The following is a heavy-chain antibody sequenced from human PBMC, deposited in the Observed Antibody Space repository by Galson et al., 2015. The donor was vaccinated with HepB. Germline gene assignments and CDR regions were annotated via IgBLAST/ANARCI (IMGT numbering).Heavy chain of an antibody. D-gene: IGHD4-17*01. CDR3: ARAVGGTVTTYNWFDP. CDR1: GFTFSSYA. J-gene: IGHJ5*02. CDR2: ISSNGGST. Sequence: SLRLSCAASGFTFSSYAMHWVRQAPGKGLEYVSAISSNGGSTYYANSVKGRFTISRDNSKNTLYLQVGSLRAEDMAVYYCARAVGGTVTTYNWFDPWGQGTLVTVSS. V-gene: IGHV3-64*01.